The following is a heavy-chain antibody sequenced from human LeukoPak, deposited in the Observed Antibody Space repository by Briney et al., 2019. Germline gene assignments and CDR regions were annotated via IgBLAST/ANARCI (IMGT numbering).Heavy chain of an antibody. D-gene: IGHD4/OR15-4a*01. V-gene: IGHV3-15*01. CDR2: IKSKTDGGTT. Sequence: GGALRLSCAASGFTFSNAWMSWVRQAPGKGLEWVGRIKSKTDGGTTDYAAPVKGRFTISRDDSKNTLYLQMNSPKTEDTAVYYCTTELRRKLLGFDYWGQGTLVTGSS. CDR3: TTELRRKLLGFDY. CDR1: GFTFSNAW. J-gene: IGHJ4*02.